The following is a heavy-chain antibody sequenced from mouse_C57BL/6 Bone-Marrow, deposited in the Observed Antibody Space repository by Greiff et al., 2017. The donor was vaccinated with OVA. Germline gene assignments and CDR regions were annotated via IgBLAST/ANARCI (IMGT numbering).Heavy chain of an antibody. Sequence: QVQLKQPGAELVKPGASVKLSCKASGYTFTSYWMKWVKQRPGQGLEWIGEIDPSDSYTNYNQKFKGKATLTVDTSSSTAYMQLSSLTSEDSAVYYCAREDYGSSWVYYFDYWGQGTTLTVSS. CDR1: GYTFTSYW. CDR3: AREDYGSSWVYYFDY. V-gene: IGHV1-50*01. J-gene: IGHJ2*01. D-gene: IGHD1-1*01. CDR2: IDPSDSYT.